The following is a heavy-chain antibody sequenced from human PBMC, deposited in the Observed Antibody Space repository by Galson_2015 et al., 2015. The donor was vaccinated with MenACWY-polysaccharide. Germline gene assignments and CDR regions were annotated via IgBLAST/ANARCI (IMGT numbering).Heavy chain of an antibody. CDR2: MNPNRGNT. CDR3: TRIIARKHTFVDS. J-gene: IGHJ4*02. V-gene: IGHV1-8*01. Sequence: SVKVSCKASGYTFSSYDINWVRQARGQGLEWMGWMNPNRGNTGYAQRFQGRIAMTRDTATSTAYMELRMLRYDDTAVYYCTRIIARKHTFVDSWGQGTLVCVS. CDR1: GYTFSSYD. D-gene: IGHD2-21*01.